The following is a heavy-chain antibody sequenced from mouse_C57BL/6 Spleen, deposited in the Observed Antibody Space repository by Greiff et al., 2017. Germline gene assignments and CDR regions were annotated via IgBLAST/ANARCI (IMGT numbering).Heavy chain of an antibody. Sequence: DVQLVESGGGLVKPGGSLKLSCAASGFTFSDYGMHWVRQAPEKGLEWVAYISSGSSTIYYADTVKGRFTISRDNAKNTLFLQIASLRSEDTAMYYCARPGYSNYGGMEYGGQGTSVTVSS. V-gene: IGHV5-17*01. CDR3: ARPGYSNYGGMEY. J-gene: IGHJ4*01. D-gene: IGHD2-5*01. CDR2: ISSGSSTI. CDR1: GFTFSDYG.